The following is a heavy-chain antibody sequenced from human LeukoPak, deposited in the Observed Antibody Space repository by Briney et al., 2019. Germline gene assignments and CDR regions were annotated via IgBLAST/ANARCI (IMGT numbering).Heavy chain of an antibody. CDR3: ATDPRDDYYKFDS. D-gene: IGHD3-10*01. V-gene: IGHV3-30*04. CDR1: GFTFSRYS. Sequence: PGRSLRLSCAASGFTFSRYSMHWVRQAPDKGLEWVALILNDGRNEHYADSVKGRFTISRDNSKNTVYLQMNSLRAEDTAVYYCATDPRDDYYKFDSWGQGTLVTVSS. J-gene: IGHJ4*02. CDR2: ILNDGRNE.